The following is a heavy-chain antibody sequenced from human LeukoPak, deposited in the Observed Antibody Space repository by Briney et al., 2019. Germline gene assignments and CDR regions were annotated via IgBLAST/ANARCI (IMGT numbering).Heavy chain of an antibody. J-gene: IGHJ6*04. V-gene: IGHV1-69*13. Sequence: ASVKVSCKASGGTFSSYATSWVRRAPGQGLEWMGGIIPIFGTANYAQKFQGRVTITADESTSTAYMELSSLRSEDTAVYYCARGSYYGSGSYLYYGMDVWGKGTTVTVSS. CDR1: GGTFSSYA. CDR3: ARGSYYGSGSYLYYGMDV. CDR2: IIPIFGTA. D-gene: IGHD3-10*01.